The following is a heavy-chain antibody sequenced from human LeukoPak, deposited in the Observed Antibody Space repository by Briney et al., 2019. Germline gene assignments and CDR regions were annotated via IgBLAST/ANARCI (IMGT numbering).Heavy chain of an antibody. CDR1: GDSVSSNSAA. Sequence: SQTHSLTCAISGDSVSSNSAAWNWIRQSPSRGLEWLGRTYYRSKWYNDYAVSVKSRITINPDTSKNQFSLQLNSVTPEDTAVYYCARTLDTAMAYAFDIWGQGTMVTVSS. J-gene: IGHJ3*02. V-gene: IGHV6-1*01. CDR2: TYYRSKWYN. D-gene: IGHD5-18*01. CDR3: ARTLDTAMAYAFDI.